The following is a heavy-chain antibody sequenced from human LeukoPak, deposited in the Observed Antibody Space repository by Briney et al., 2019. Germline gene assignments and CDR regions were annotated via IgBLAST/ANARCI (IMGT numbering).Heavy chain of an antibody. J-gene: IGHJ4*02. V-gene: IGHV1-2*02. D-gene: IGHD6-13*01. Sequence: GASVKVSCKAFGYTFTGYYIHWVRQAPGQGLEWLGWINPDSGGTNYAQKFQGRVTVTRDTSISTAYMDLSSLRSDDTAVYYCARDIASTSDGSDYRGQGTLVTVSS. CDR1: GYTFTGYY. CDR3: ARDIASTSDGSDY. CDR2: INPDSGGT.